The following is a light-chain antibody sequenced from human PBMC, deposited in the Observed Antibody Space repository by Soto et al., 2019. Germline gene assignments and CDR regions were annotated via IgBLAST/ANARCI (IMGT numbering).Light chain of an antibody. J-gene: IGLJ1*01. V-gene: IGLV2-14*01. Sequence: QSVLTQPASVSGSPGQSITISCTGTSSDIGGYNYVSWYQQHPGKAPKFMIYDVSNRPSGVSNRFSGSKSGNTASLTISGFEAEVVADYYCSSYATRNTRQIFFGTGTRVTVL. CDR3: SSYATRNTRQIF. CDR1: SSDIGGYNY. CDR2: DVS.